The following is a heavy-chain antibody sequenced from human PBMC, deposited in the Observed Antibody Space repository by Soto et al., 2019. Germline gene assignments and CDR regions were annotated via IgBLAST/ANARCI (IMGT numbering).Heavy chain of an antibody. V-gene: IGHV3-21*01. D-gene: IGHD5-18*01. CDR2: ISSSSSYI. CDR1: GFTFSSYI. J-gene: IGHJ4*02. Sequence: SLRLSRAASGFTFSSYIMNWVRQAPGKGLEWVSSISSSSSYIYYADSVKGRFTISRDNAKNSLYLQMNSLRAEDTAVYYCARDQPGYSYGYGLGYWGQGTLVTVS. CDR3: ARDQPGYSYGYGLGY.